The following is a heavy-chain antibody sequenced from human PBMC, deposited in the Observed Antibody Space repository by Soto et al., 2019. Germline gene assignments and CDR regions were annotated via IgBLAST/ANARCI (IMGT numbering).Heavy chain of an antibody. V-gene: IGHV1-18*04. CDR1: GYIFSRYG. CDR2: ISGYNGNT. Sequence: QVQLVQSGPEVRKPGASVKVSCKAPGYIFSRYGISWVRQAPGQGLEWMAWISGYNGNTKFGERVQGRVNVTTDTSRSTAYMELRSLRSDDTAVYYCARVAAAVRNYYGLDVGGQGTTVIVSS. CDR3: ARVAAAVRNYYGLDV. D-gene: IGHD6-13*01. J-gene: IGHJ6*02.